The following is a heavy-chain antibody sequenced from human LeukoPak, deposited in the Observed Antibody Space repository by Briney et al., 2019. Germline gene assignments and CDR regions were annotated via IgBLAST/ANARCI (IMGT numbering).Heavy chain of an antibody. CDR2: ISAYNGNT. V-gene: IGHV1-18*01. CDR3: ARDSRYYQPLDGGMFDY. D-gene: IGHD2-2*01. CDR1: GYTFTSYG. J-gene: IGHJ4*02. Sequence: ASVKVSCKASGYTFTSYGISWVRQAPGQGLEWMGWISAYNGNTNYAQKLQGRVTMTTDTSTSTAYMELRSLRSDDTAVYYCARDSRYYQPLDGGMFDYWGQGTLVTVSS.